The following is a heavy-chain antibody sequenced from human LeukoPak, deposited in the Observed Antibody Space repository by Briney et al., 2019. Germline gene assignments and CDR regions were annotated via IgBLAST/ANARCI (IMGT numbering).Heavy chain of an antibody. Sequence: GASVKVSCKASGYTFTSYYMHWVRQAPGQGLEWMGWISAYNGNTNYAQKLQGRVTMTTDTSTSTAYMELRSLRSDDTAVYYCASSPGGITMTELDYWGQGTLVTVSS. CDR2: ISAYNGNT. CDR3: ASSPGGITMTELDY. V-gene: IGHV1-18*04. CDR1: GYTFTSYY. J-gene: IGHJ4*02. D-gene: IGHD3-22*01.